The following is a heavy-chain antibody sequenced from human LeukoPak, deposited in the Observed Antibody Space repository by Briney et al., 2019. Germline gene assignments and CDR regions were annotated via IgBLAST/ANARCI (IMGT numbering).Heavy chain of an antibody. CDR3: TRGSGWYPDY. CDR1: GFAFSSFW. Sequence: PGGSLRLSCAASGFAFSSFWMSSVRQVPGKGLEWVANINQDGREKNYVDSVKGRFTIFRDNAKNSLYLQMNSLRVEDTAVFYCTRGSGWYPDYWGQGTLVTVSS. D-gene: IGHD6-19*01. J-gene: IGHJ4*02. CDR2: INQDGREK. V-gene: IGHV3-7*04.